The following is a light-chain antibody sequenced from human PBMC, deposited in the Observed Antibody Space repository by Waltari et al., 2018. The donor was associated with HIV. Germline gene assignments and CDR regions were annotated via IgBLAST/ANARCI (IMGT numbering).Light chain of an antibody. CDR2: GNT. CDR3: EAWDSRLRAVR. CDR1: SSNIGRHH. V-gene: IGLV1-51*01. J-gene: IGLJ2*01. Sequence: QSVLTQPPSVSAAPGQKVTISCSGSSSNIGRHHVSWYQQLPGTAPKLVIYGNTKRSSGTPDRFAGSRSGASATLDITGLQTGDEADYYCEAWDSRLRAVRFGGGTRLTVL.